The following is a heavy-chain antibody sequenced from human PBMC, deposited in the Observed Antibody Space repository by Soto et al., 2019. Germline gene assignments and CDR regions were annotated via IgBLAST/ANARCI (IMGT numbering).Heavy chain of an antibody. D-gene: IGHD2-15*01. J-gene: IGHJ3*02. CDR1: GGSISSYY. V-gene: IGHV4-59*12. Sequence: PSETLSLTCTVSGGSISSYYWSWIRQPPGKGLEWIGYIYYSGTTYYADSVKGRFTISRENSKNTLYLQMSSLRAADTAVYYCARSLRVLVAARNAFDIWGQGTMVTVSS. CDR3: ARSLRVLVAARNAFDI. CDR2: IYYSGTT.